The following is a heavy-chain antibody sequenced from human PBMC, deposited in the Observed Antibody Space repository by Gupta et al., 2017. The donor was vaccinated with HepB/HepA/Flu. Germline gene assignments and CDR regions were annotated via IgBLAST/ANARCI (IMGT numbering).Heavy chain of an antibody. CDR3: ARFGRDYIAVAVADY. J-gene: IGHJ4*02. CDR2: ISYDGSNK. Sequence: VQLVASGGGVVQPGRSLRLSCAASGFTFSSYALHWVRQAPGKGLEWVSVISYDGSNKYYADSVKGRFTISRDNSKNTLYLQMNSLRAEDTAVYYCARFGRDYIAVAVADYWGQGTLVTVSS. V-gene: IGHV3-30-3*01. D-gene: IGHD6-19*01. CDR1: GFTFSSYA.